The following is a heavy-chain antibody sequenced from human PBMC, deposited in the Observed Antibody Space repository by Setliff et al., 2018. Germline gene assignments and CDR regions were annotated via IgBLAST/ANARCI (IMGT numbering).Heavy chain of an antibody. V-gene: IGHV4-61*09. Sequence: SETLSLTCTVSGGSISSVTYYWSWLRQPAGKGLEWIGHIYSGGSTKYNSSLKSRVTMSIDTANNEFSLKLRSVTAADTAVYYCATDGPVLNGDYISWGQGTLVTVSS. J-gene: IGHJ5*02. CDR3: ATDGPVLNGDYIS. CDR2: IYSGGST. D-gene: IGHD3-10*01. CDR1: GGSISSVTYY.